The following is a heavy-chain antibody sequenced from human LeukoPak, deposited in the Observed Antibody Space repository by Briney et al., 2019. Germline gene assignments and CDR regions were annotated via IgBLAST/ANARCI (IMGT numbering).Heavy chain of an antibody. CDR1: GFTFSDYS. D-gene: IGHD2-15*01. J-gene: IGHJ4*02. Sequence: GGSLRLSCAASGFTFSDYSMSWVRQAPGKGLEWVSLITSSSNYIYYADSVKGRFTVSRDNAKKSLYLQMNSLTAEDTAVYYCVTDGLGRSGAHDYWGQGTLVTVSS. CDR2: ITSSSNYI. CDR3: VTDGLGRSGAHDY. V-gene: IGHV3-21*01.